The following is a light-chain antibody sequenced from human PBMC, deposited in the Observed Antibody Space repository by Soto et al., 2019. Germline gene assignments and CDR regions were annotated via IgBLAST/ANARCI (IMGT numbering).Light chain of an antibody. Sequence: DIQMTQSPSSLSASVGDRVTITCRASEAINNYLAWYQQRPGKVPQLLIYSASTLHSGVPSRFSGSGSETDFTLTISSLQPEDVATYYCQKYNSAPFTFGQGTRLEIK. CDR1: EAINNY. CDR2: SAS. J-gene: IGKJ5*01. V-gene: IGKV1-27*01. CDR3: QKYNSAPFT.